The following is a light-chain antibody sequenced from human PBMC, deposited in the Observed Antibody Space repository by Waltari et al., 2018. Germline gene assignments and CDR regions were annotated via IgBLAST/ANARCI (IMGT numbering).Light chain of an antibody. J-gene: IGLJ3*02. CDR2: VNSDGSH. Sequence: QLVLTQSPSASASLGASVKLTCTLSSGHSSNIIAWLQQQPEKGPRYLMKVNSDGSHSKGDEIPDRFSGSSSGAARYLTISTVQSEDEADYYCQTGGHGTWVFGGGTKLTVL. V-gene: IGLV4-69*01. CDR3: QTGGHGTWV. CDR1: SGHSSNI.